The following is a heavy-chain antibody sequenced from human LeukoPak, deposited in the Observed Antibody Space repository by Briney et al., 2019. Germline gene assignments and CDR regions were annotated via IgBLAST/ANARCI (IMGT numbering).Heavy chain of an antibody. CDR1: GGSLSGFY. Sequence: SETLSLTCTVSGGSLSGFYWSWVRQPPGKGLECIGYIHYSGSTNYVPSLKSRARISLDTSKNQFSLSLNSVTAADTAVYYCARLGQRIETHSIPDYWGLGTLVTVSS. D-gene: IGHD2-21*01. J-gene: IGHJ4*02. CDR3: ARLGQRIETHSIPDY. V-gene: IGHV4-59*08. CDR2: IHYSGST.